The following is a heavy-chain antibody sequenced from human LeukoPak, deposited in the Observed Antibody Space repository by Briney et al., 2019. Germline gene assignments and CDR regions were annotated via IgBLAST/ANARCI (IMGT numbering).Heavy chain of an antibody. Sequence: PSETLSLTCTVSGGSFTTSSYYWGWIRQPPGKGLEWIESIYYSGSTSYNPSLKSRVTISIDTFKNLLSLKLNSVTPADTAVYFCARQGATFEMVVAENDAFDVWGQGTMVTVSS. CDR1: GGSFTTSSYY. CDR2: IYYSGST. CDR3: ARQGATFEMVVAENDAFDV. D-gene: IGHD2-15*01. J-gene: IGHJ3*01. V-gene: IGHV4-39*01.